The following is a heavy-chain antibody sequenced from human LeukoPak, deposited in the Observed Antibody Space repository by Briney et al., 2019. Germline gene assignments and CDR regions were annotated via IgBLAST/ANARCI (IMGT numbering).Heavy chain of an antibody. CDR2: INPSGGST. CDR1: GYTFTSYY. J-gene: IGHJ5*02. D-gene: IGHD2-15*01. CDR3: ARGGYCSGGSCRDKDWFDP. Sequence: ASVTVSCKASGYTFTSYYMHWVRQAPGQGLEWMGIINPSGGSTSYAQTFQGRVTMTTDTSTSTAYMELRSLRSDDTAVYYCARGGYCSGGSCRDKDWFDPWGQGTLVTVSS. V-gene: IGHV1-46*01.